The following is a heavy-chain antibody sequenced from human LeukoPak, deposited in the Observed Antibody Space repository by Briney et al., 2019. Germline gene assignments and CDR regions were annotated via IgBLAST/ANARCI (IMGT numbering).Heavy chain of an antibody. V-gene: IGHV1-18*01. CDR1: GYTFTSYG. J-gene: IGHJ2*01. CDR3: ARSMGGYYDSSSHWYFDL. CDR2: ISAYNGNT. Sequence: GASVKVSCKASGYTFTSYGISWVRQAPGQGLEWMGWISAYNGNTNYAQKLQGRVTMTTDTSTSTAYMELRSLRSDDTAVYYCARSMGGYYDSSSHWYFDLWGRGTLVTVSS. D-gene: IGHD3-22*01.